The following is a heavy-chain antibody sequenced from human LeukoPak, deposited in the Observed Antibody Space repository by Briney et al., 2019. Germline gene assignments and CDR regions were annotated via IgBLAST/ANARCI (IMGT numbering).Heavy chain of an antibody. V-gene: IGHV3-23*01. D-gene: IGHD2-15*01. CDR2: ISGSGVGT. J-gene: IGHJ4*02. CDR3: AKDQSPHCSGDRCYAVDC. CDR1: GFTFSSYA. Sequence: GGSLRLSCAASGFTFSSYAMSWVRQAPGEGLEWVSAISGSGVGTYYADSVKGWFTISRDNSKNTLYLQMNSLRGEDTAIYFCAKDQSPHCSGDRCYAVDCWGQGTLVTVSS.